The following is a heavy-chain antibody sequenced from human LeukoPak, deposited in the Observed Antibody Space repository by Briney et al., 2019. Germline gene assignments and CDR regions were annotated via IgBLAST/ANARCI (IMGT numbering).Heavy chain of an antibody. Sequence: GGSLRLSCAASGFTFSSYSMNWVRQAPGKGLEWVSSISSSSSYIYYADSVKGRFTISRDNAKNSLYLQMNSLRAEDTAVYYCARPQHLNYSSYYYYMDVWGKGTTVTVSS. CDR2: ISSSSSYI. CDR3: ARPQHLNYSSYYYYMDV. CDR1: GFTFSSYS. D-gene: IGHD4-11*01. J-gene: IGHJ6*03. V-gene: IGHV3-21*01.